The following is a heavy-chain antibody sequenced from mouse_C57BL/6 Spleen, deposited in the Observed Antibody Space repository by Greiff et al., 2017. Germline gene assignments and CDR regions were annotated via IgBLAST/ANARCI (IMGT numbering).Heavy chain of an antibody. CDR2: INPNNGGT. J-gene: IGHJ2*01. D-gene: IGHD1-1*01. V-gene: IGHV1-26*01. Sequence: EVQLQQSGPELVEPGASVKISCKASGYTFTDYYMNWVKQSHGKSLEWIGDINPNNGGTSYNQKFKGKATLTVDKSSSTAYMELRSLTSEDSAVYYCARTYYYGRGDYFDYWGQGTTLTVSS. CDR1: GYTFTDYY. CDR3: ARTYYYGRGDYFDY.